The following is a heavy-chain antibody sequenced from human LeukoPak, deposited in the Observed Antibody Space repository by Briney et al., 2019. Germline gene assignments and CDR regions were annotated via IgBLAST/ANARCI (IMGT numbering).Heavy chain of an antibody. J-gene: IGHJ5*02. CDR2: IKQDGSEK. V-gene: IGHV3-7*01. Sequence: GGSLRLSCAASGFTFSSYWMSWVRQAPGTGLEWVANIKQDGSEKYYVDSVKGRFTISRDNAKNSLYLQMNSVRAEDTAVYYCAGGGFYYYDSSGYYGFDPWGQGTLVTVSS. D-gene: IGHD3-22*01. CDR3: AGGGFYYYDSSGYYGFDP. CDR1: GFTFSSYW.